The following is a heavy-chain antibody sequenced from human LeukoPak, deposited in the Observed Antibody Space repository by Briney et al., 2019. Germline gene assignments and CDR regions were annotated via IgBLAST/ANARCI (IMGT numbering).Heavy chain of an antibody. CDR1: GFTFSSYW. CDR2: INSDGSST. Sequence: GSLRLSCAASGFTFSSYWMHWVRQAPGKGLVWVSRINSDGSSTSYADSVKGRFTISRDNAKNTLYLQMNSLRAEDTAVYYCAREGYDILTGYYLGLDYWGQGTLVTVSS. D-gene: IGHD3-9*01. J-gene: IGHJ4*02. V-gene: IGHV3-74*01. CDR3: AREGYDILTGYYLGLDY.